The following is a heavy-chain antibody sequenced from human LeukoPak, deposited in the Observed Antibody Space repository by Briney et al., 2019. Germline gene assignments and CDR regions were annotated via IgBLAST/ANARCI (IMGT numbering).Heavy chain of an antibody. D-gene: IGHD2-21*02. J-gene: IGHJ6*03. CDR3: ARAKIASTVIYYYMDV. CDR2: ISYDGSNK. V-gene: IGHV3-30*04. Sequence: GRSLRLSCAASGFTFSTYAMHWVRQAPGKGLEWVAVISYDGSNKYYADSVKGRSTISRDNSKNTLLLQMNSLRAEDTAVYYCARAKIASTVIYYYMDVWGKGTTVTVSS. CDR1: GFTFSTYA.